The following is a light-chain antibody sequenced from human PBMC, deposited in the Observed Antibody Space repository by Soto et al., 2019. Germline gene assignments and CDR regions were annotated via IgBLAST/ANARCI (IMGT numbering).Light chain of an antibody. Sequence: QSVLTQPASVSGSPGQSITISCTGTSSDVGGYNYVSWYQQHPGKAPKLMIYEVSNRPSGVSNRFSGSKSGNTASLTISGLQAEDEADYYCSSYTSSSTLRLVFGTGTKVTVL. J-gene: IGLJ1*01. CDR2: EVS. V-gene: IGLV2-14*01. CDR3: SSYTSSSTLRLV. CDR1: SSDVGGYNY.